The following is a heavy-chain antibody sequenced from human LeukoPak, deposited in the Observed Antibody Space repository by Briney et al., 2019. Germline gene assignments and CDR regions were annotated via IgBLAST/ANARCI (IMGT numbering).Heavy chain of an antibody. CDR2: VYYTGST. CDR3: ARVVGFYDSSAFDL. Sequence: AETLSLTCTVSGGSISSYYWSWIRQPPGKGLEWIGYVYYTGSTNYNPSLNSRVTMSIDTSKNQFSLRLSSVTAADTAVYYCARVVGFYDSSAFDLWGQGTLVTVSS. CDR1: GGSISSYY. D-gene: IGHD3-22*01. J-gene: IGHJ5*02. V-gene: IGHV4-59*01.